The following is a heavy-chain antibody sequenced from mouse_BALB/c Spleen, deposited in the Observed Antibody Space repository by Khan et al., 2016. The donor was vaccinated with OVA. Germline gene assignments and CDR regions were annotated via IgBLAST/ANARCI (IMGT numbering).Heavy chain of an antibody. J-gene: IGHJ4*01. Sequence: QVQLKESGPGLVAPSQSLSITCTVSGFSLSSNGVSWVRQPPGKGLEWLGVIWGDGSTNYHSTLKSRLIISKDNSKSQVFLKLNSLQTHDTATYYCAKFTPDYYSMDYWGQGTSVTVSS. D-gene: IGHD1-1*01. CDR2: IWGDGST. CDR3: AKFTPDYYSMDY. CDR1: GFSLSSNG. V-gene: IGHV2-3*01.